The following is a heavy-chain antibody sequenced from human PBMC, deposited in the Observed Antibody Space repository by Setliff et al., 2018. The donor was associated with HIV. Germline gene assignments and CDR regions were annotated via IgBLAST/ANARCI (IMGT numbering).Heavy chain of an antibody. CDR1: GFTFTSYW. V-gene: IGHV3-7*03. CDR3: AQAQTSVSGSYYQYLQH. Sequence: GGSLRLSCAASGFTFTSYWMIWVRQAPGKGLEWVANINQDGNEKNYVDSVKGRFTISRDNSKNTLYLRMNSLRAEDTAVYYCAQAQTSVSGSYYQYLQHWGQGTLVTVPQ. J-gene: IGHJ1*01. D-gene: IGHD3-10*01. CDR2: INQDGNEK.